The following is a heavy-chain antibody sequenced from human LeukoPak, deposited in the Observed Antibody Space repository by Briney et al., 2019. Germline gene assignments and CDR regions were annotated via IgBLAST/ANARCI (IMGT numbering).Heavy chain of an antibody. D-gene: IGHD4-17*01. J-gene: IGHJ4*02. V-gene: IGHV3-30*18. CDR3: AKDLASPTVTTDY. Sequence: GGSLRLSCAASGFTFSSYGMHWVRQAPGKGLEWVAVISYDGSNKYYADSVKGRFTISRDNSKNTLYLQMNSLRAEDTAVYYCAKDLASPTVTTDYWGQGTLVTVSS. CDR1: GFTFSSYG. CDR2: ISYDGSNK.